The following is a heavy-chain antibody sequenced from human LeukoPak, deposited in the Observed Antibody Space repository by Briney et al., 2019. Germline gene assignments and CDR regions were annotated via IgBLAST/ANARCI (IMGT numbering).Heavy chain of an antibody. Sequence: SQTLSLTCAISGDSVSSNSAAWNWIRQSPSRGLEWLGRTYYRSKWYNDYAVSVKSRITIKPETSKNQFSLQLNSVTAADTAVYYCARDSPRAYYYMDVWGKGTTVTVSS. J-gene: IGHJ6*03. CDR3: ARDSPRAYYYMDV. CDR2: TYYRSKWYN. CDR1: GDSVSSNSAA. V-gene: IGHV6-1*01.